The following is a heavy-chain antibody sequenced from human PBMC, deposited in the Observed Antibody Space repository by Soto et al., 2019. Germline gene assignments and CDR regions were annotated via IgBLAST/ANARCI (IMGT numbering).Heavy chain of an antibody. Sequence: QAQLQQSGPGLVKPSETLSLTCSVTDGSISGHYWTWIRQSPGRGLEWIGNLLDRGITNYNPSLEGRVSISLDTARKELSLQLTSVTAAGTAVYNCAREKDRILGGSALDTWGQGTMVTVSS. CDR1: DGSISGHY. CDR2: LLDRGIT. J-gene: IGHJ3*02. V-gene: IGHV4-59*11. CDR3: AREKDRILGGSALDT. D-gene: IGHD2-8*02.